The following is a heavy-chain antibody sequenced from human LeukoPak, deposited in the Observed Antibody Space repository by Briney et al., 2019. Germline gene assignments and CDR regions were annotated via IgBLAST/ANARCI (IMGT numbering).Heavy chain of an antibody. CDR3: AKPGPGMWELLAFDY. V-gene: IGHV3-23*01. CDR1: GFTLSSYA. D-gene: IGHD1-26*01. Sequence: GGSLRLSCAASGFTLSSYAMSWVRQAPGKGLEWVSAISGSGGSTYYADSVKGRFTISRDNSKNTLYLQMNSLRAEDTAVYYCAKPGPGMWELLAFDYWGQGTLVTVSS. J-gene: IGHJ4*02. CDR2: ISGSGGST.